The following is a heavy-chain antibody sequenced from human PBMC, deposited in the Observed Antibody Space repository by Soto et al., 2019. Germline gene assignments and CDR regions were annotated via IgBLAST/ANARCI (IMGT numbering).Heavy chain of an antibody. V-gene: IGHV3-30-3*01. D-gene: IGHD1-26*01. J-gene: IGHJ4*02. CDR2: ISYDGSNK. CDR3: AELLDY. CDR1: GFTFSSYA. Sequence: HPGGSLRLSCAASGFTFSSYAMHWVRQAPGKGLEWVAVISYDGSNKYYADSVKGRFTISRDNSKNTLYLQMNSLRAEDTAVYYCAELLDYWGQGTLVTVSS.